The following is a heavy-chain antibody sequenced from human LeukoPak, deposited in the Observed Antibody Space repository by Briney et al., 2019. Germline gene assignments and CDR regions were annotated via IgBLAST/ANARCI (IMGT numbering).Heavy chain of an antibody. V-gene: IGHV3-21*01. CDR2: ISSSSSYI. Sequence: GGSLRLSCAASRFTFSSYSMNWVRQAPGKGLEWVSSISSSSSYIYYAASVKGRFTISRGNAKNSVYLQMNSLRAEDTAVYYCARDIKGQYQDAFDIWGQGTMVTVSS. D-gene: IGHD2-2*01. J-gene: IGHJ3*02. CDR3: ARDIKGQYQDAFDI. CDR1: RFTFSSYS.